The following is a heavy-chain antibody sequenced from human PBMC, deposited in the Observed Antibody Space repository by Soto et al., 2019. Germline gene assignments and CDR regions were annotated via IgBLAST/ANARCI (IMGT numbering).Heavy chain of an antibody. CDR2: IYYSGST. D-gene: IGHD3-10*01. CDR1: GGSISSGDYY. CDR3: AREGGGSSDGLYYFDS. Sequence: PSETLSLTCTVSGGSISSGDYYWSWIRQPPGKGLEWIGYIYYSGSTYYNPSLKSRVTISIDTSKNQFSLKLSSVTAADTAVYFCAREGGGSSDGLYYFDSWGQGTLVTVSS. J-gene: IGHJ4*02. V-gene: IGHV4-30-4*01.